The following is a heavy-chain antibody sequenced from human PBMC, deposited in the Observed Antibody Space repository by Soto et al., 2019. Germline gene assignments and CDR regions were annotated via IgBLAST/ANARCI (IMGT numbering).Heavy chain of an antibody. Sequence: QVQLQQWGAGLLKPSETLSLTCAVYGGSFSGYYWSWIRQPPGKGLEWIGEINHSGSTNYNPSLKGRVTISVDTSKNQFSLRLSSVTAAGTAVYYCARARGYSYGMAYWGQGTLVTVSS. CDR3: ARARGYSYGMAY. CDR1: GGSFSGYY. J-gene: IGHJ4*02. D-gene: IGHD5-18*01. CDR2: INHSGST. V-gene: IGHV4-34*01.